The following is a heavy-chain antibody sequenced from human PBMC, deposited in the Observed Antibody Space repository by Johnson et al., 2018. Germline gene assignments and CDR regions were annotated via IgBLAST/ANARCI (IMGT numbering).Heavy chain of an antibody. CDR3: ASASSSWEYYFYYYYMDV. J-gene: IGHJ6*03. D-gene: IGHD6-13*01. Sequence: VQLVESGGGLVKPGGSLRLSCAGSGFTFSDYYMSWIRQAPGKGLECVAYISSSSSVIYYGDSVKGRFTISRDNAKNSLYLQMKSLRGEDTAVYYCASASSSWEYYFYYYYMDVWGNGTTVTVSS. CDR2: ISSSSSVI. CDR1: GFTFSDYY. V-gene: IGHV3-11*04.